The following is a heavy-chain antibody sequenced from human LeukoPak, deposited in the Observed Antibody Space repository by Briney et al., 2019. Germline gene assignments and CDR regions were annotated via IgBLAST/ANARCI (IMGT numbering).Heavy chain of an antibody. J-gene: IGHJ1*01. Sequence: AASLKFSCPATGYSFALYWNGWWRQLARKGLVWMGVIYPGDGTANDSPSLQSQVTMSVNKTTNTAYLEWSRLKASDTAMYYGAKLSGGSWADPEYFHPWGQGTLVTVSS. D-gene: IGHD2-15*01. CDR3: AKLSGGSWADPEYFHP. CDR2: IYPGDGTA. CDR1: GYSFALYW. V-gene: IGHV5-51*01.